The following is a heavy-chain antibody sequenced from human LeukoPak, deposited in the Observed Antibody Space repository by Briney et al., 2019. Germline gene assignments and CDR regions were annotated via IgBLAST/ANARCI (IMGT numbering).Heavy chain of an antibody. CDR3: ARGRSITILRGVAISDGFDI. D-gene: IGHD3-10*01. J-gene: IGHJ3*02. V-gene: IGHV3-30*03. CDR2: ISDEGINK. Sequence: GGSLRLSCAASGFTFSTYGMHWVRQAPGKGLEWVAVISDEGINKYYVDSVKGRFSISRDNAKNSLYLHMNSLRPDDTAVYYCARGRSITILRGVAISDGFDIWGQGTKVTVS. CDR1: GFTFSTYG.